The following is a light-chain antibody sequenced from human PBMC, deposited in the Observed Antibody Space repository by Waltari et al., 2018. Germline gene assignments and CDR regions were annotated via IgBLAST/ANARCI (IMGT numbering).Light chain of an antibody. Sequence: DIQMTQSPSTLSASVGDRVTITCRASKSISDWLAWYQQQPGTAPKLLIYKVSKLGSGVPSRFSGSRSGTEFTLTISSLQPDDFATYYCQQYDRFSGTFGPGTKVEIK. CDR3: QQYDRFSGT. V-gene: IGKV1-5*03. CDR2: KVS. J-gene: IGKJ1*01. CDR1: KSISDW.